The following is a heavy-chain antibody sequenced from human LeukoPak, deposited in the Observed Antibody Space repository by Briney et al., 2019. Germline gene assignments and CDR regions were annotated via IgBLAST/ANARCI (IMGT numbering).Heavy chain of an antibody. J-gene: IGHJ4*02. D-gene: IGHD3-22*01. Sequence: GGSLRLSCAASGFTFNSCWMSWVRKPPGEGLEWVANIKEDGILKNYVDSVKGRFTISRDNAKNSLFLQINSLRAEDTAVYYCARELSSGIDYWGQGTLVTVSS. V-gene: IGHV3-7*05. CDR2: IKEDGILK. CDR1: GFTFNSCW. CDR3: ARELSSGIDY.